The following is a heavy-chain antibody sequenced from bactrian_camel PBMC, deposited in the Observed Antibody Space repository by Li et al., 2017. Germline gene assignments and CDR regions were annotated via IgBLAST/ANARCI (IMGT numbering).Heavy chain of an antibody. CDR1: GFTFSSSW. J-gene: IGHJ4*01. CDR3: ANGGAELIYT. D-gene: IGHD2*01. V-gene: IGHV3S1*01. CDR2: INNSGGTT. Sequence: HVQLVESGGGLVQPGGSLRLSCVGSGFTFSSSWMYWVRKAPGKGLEWVSTINNSGGTTYSADSVKGRFTISRDNAKNMVYLQLNSLKTDDTAMYYCANGGAELIYTWGQGTQVTVS.